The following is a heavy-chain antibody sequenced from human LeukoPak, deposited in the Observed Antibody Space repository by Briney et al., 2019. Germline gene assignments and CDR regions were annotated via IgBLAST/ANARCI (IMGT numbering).Heavy chain of an antibody. CDR3: ARSALPDDAFDI. CDR1: GYTFTSYD. Sequence: ASVKVSCKASGYTFTSYDINWVRQATGQGLEWMRWMNPNSGNTGYAQKFQGRVTMTRNTSISTAYMELSSLRSEDTAVYYCARSALPDDAFDIWGQGTMVTVSS. J-gene: IGHJ3*02. D-gene: IGHD1-14*01. CDR2: MNPNSGNT. V-gene: IGHV1-8*01.